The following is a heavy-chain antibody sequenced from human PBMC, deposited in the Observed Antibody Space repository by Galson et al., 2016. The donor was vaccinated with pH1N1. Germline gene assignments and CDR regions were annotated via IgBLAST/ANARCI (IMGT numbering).Heavy chain of an antibody. CDR2: INPNRGDS. J-gene: IGHJ4*02. CDR1: GYTFTSFY. V-gene: IGHV1-2*06. CDR3: AKASDLSAYDLDYFDY. D-gene: IGHD5-12*01. Sequence: SVKVSCKASGYTFTSFYIHWVRQAPGQGLEWMGRINPNRGDSNFAQKFQGRVAMTSDTSISTAYMELSSLRSDDTAFYYCAKASDLSAYDLDYFDYCGQGTLVTVSS.